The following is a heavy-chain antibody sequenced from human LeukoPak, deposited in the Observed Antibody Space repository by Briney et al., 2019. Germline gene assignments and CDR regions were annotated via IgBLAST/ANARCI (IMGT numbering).Heavy chain of an antibody. J-gene: IGHJ3*02. CDR1: GGSISRYY. Sequence: KASETLSLTCTVSGGSISRYYWSWIRQPPGKGLEWIGYIYYSGSTNYNPSHKSRVTISVDTSKNQFSLKLSSVTAADTAVYYCARGAYPDAFDIWGQGTMVTVSS. CDR3: ARGAYPDAFDI. V-gene: IGHV4-59*01. CDR2: IYYSGST. D-gene: IGHD2-21*01.